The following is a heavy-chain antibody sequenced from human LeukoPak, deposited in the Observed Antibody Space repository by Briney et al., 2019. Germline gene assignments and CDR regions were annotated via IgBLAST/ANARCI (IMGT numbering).Heavy chain of an antibody. J-gene: IGHJ4*02. CDR2: IRYDGSNK. D-gene: IGHD3-22*01. Sequence: GGSLRLSCAASGFTFSSYGMHWVRQAPGKGLEWVAFIRYDGSNKYYADSVKGRFTISRDNSKNTLYLQMNSLRAEDTAVYYCAKDLDTMIVVVITEEVYGGFDYWGQGTLVTVSS. V-gene: IGHV3-30*02. CDR1: GFTFSSYG. CDR3: AKDLDTMIVVVITEEVYGGFDY.